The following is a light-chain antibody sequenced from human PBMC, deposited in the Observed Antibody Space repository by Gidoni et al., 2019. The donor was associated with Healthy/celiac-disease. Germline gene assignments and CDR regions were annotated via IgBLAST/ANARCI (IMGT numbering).Light chain of an antibody. CDR3: QQRSNWPRIT. CDR1: QSVSSY. V-gene: IGKV3-11*01. Sequence: EIVLTQSPATLSLSPGERATLSCRASQSVSSYLAWYQQTPGQAPRLLIYDASNRATGIPARFSGSGSGTDFTLTISSLEPEDFAVYYCQQRSNWPRITFXGXTKVEIK. CDR2: DAS. J-gene: IGKJ4*01.